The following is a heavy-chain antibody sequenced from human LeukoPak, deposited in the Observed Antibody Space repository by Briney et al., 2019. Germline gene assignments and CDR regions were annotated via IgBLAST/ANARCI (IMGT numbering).Heavy chain of an antibody. J-gene: IGHJ4*02. CDR1: GFTFSSYA. CDR3: AKAEGYCGGDCYPSFDY. Sequence: GGSLRLSCAASGFTFSSYAMSWVRQAPGKGLEWVSAISGSGGSTYYADSVKGRFTISRDNSKNTLYLQMNSLRAEDTAVYYCAKAEGYCGGDCYPSFDYWGQGTLVTVSS. CDR2: ISGSGGST. V-gene: IGHV3-23*01. D-gene: IGHD2-21*02.